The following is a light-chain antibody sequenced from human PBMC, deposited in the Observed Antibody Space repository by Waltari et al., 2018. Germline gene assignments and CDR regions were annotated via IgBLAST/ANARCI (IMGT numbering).Light chain of an antibody. CDR3: SSYAGSNTVV. Sequence: QSALTQPPSASGSPGQSVTIPCTGTSSDVGGYKYVPWYQQYPGKAPKLMIYEVSKRPSGVPERFSGSKSGNTASLTVSGLQGDDEADYYCSSYAGSNTVVFGGGTKLTVL. J-gene: IGLJ2*01. CDR1: SSDVGGYKY. V-gene: IGLV2-8*01. CDR2: EVS.